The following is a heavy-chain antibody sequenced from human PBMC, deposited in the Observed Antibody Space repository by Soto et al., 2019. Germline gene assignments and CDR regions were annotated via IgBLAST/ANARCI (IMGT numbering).Heavy chain of an antibody. J-gene: IGHJ3*01. CDR1: GFTFSSYS. V-gene: IGHV3-21*01. CDR3: ARSPVGDAFNV. D-gene: IGHD1-26*01. CDR2: LSSGSDYI. Sequence: EVQLVESGGGLVKPGGSLRLSCAASGFTFSSYSMNWVSQAPGKGLEWVSSLSSGSDYIFYADSVKGRFTISRDNDKNSLFLQMNCLTAEYPVVYYCARSPVGDAFNVWGQGTGVSVSS.